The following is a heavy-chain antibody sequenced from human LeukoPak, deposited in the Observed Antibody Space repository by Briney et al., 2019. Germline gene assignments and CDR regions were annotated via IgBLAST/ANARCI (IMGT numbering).Heavy chain of an antibody. CDR1: GFTFISYW. CDR3: ARVPIDSSGWYVAFDI. J-gene: IGHJ3*02. V-gene: IGHV3-7*01. D-gene: IGHD6-19*01. Sequence: GGSLRLSRAASGFTFISYWMNWVRQALGKGLEWVANIKQDGSEKYYVDSVKGRFTISRDNAKNSLYLQMNSLRAEDTAVYYCARVPIDSSGWYVAFDIWGQGTMVTVSS. CDR2: IKQDGSEK.